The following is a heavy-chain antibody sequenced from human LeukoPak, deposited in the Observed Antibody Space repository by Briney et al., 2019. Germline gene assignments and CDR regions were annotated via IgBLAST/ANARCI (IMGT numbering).Heavy chain of an antibody. D-gene: IGHD5-24*01. V-gene: IGHV4-59*01. CDR1: GGSISSYY. CDR3: AREMATTVSFGFDY. J-gene: IGHJ4*02. CDR2: IYYSGST. Sequence: SETLSLTCTVSGGSISSYYWSWIRQPPGKGLEWIGYIYYSGSTNYNPSLKSRVTISVDTSKNQFSLKLSSVTAADTAVYYCAREMATTVSFGFDYWGQGTLDTVSS.